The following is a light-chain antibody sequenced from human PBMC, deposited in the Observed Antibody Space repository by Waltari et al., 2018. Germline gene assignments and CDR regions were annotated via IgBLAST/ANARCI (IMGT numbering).Light chain of an antibody. CDR1: SSDVGTYHF. V-gene: IGLV2-23*02. CDR2: ELS. Sequence: QSALTQPASVSGSPGQSITISCTGTSSDVGTYHFVFWFQQHPGKAPKFLIYELSKRPSGVSNRFSGSKSGNTASLTISGLQAEDEADYYCCSYAGSYPHWVFGGGTKLTVL. CDR3: CSYAGSYPHWV. J-gene: IGLJ3*02.